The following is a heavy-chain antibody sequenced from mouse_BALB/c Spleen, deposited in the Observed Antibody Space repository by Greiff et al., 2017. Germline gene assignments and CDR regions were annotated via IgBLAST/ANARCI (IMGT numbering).Heavy chain of an antibody. V-gene: IGHV1-80*01. D-gene: IGHD2-4*01. CDR1: GYAFSSYW. CDR3: ASRGVYYDHEGPFAY. J-gene: IGHJ3*01. Sequence: QVQLQQSGAELVRPGSSVKISCKASGYAFSSYWMNWVKQRPGQGLEWIGQIYPGDGDTNYNGKFKGKATLTADKSSSTAYMQLSSLTSEDSAVYFCASRGVYYDHEGPFAYWGQGTLVTVSA. CDR2: IYPGDGDT.